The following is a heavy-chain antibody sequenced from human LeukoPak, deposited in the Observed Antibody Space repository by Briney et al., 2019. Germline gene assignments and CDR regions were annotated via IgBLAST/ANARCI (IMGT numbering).Heavy chain of an antibody. D-gene: IGHD2-15*01. CDR1: GGSISSYY. V-gene: IGHV4-59*12. J-gene: IGHJ4*02. CDR2: IYHSGST. CDR3: ASTYCSGGSCYLDY. Sequence: SETLSLTCTVSGGSISSYYWSWIRQPPGKGLEWIGYIYHSGSTYYNPSLKSRVTISVDRSKNQFSLKLSSVTAADTVVYYCASTYCSGGSCYLDYWGQGTLVTVSS.